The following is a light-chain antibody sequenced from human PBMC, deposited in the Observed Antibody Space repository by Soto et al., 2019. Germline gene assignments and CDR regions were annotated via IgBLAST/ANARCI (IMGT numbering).Light chain of an antibody. CDR2: DAS. CDR3: HHYNHDSGLT. J-gene: IGKJ4*01. CDR1: QSINRW. V-gene: IGKV1-5*01. Sequence: DIQMTQSPFTLYAAVGDRVTITCRASQSINRWLAWYQQKPGKGPNLLIYDASSLECGVPSRFSGSGSVTECTLIISSLQPDDVATYFCHHYNHDSGLTFGGWSKVEIK.